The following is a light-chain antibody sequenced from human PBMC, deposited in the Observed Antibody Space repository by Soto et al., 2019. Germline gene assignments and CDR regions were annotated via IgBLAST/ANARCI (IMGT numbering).Light chain of an antibody. CDR3: QQYDTLPQA. CDR2: GAS. V-gene: IGKV1-33*01. J-gene: IGKJ4*01. CDR1: QDINNY. Sequence: DIQMTQPPSSLSASVGDRVTITCQASQDINNYLNWYQHKPGKAPKLLIHGASNLQTGVPSRFSGSGSGTDFFFTISSLQPEDIATYYCQQYDTLPQAFGGGTKVEIK.